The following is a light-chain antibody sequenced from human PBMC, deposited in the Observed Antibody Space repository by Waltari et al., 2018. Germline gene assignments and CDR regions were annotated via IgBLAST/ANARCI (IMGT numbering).Light chain of an antibody. Sequence: DIVMTQSPDSLAVSLGERATINCKSSQSVLYSSNNTNYLAWYQQKPGQPPKLLIYWASTRESGVPDRFSGSGSGTDFTLTISGLQAEDVAVYYCQQYYTTPYTFGQGTKLEIK. CDR2: WAS. CDR3: QQYYTTPYT. J-gene: IGKJ2*01. V-gene: IGKV4-1*01. CDR1: QSVLYSSNNTNY.